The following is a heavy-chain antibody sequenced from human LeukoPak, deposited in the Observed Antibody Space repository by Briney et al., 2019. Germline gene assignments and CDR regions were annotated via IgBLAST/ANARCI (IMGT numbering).Heavy chain of an antibody. D-gene: IGHD3-9*01. CDR3: VGTYYDILTGYYTSFDY. J-gene: IGHJ4*02. CDR2: ISYDGSNK. CDR1: GFTFSSYG. Sequence: GGSLRLSCAASGFTFSSYGMHWVRQAPGKGQEWVAVISYDGSNKYYADSVKGRFTISRDNSKNTLYLQMNSLRAEDTAVYYCVGTYYDILTGYYTSFDYWGQGTLVTVSS. V-gene: IGHV3-30*03.